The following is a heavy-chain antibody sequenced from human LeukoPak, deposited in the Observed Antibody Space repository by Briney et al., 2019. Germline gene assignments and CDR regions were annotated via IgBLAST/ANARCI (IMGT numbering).Heavy chain of an antibody. CDR1: GFTFSSYS. J-gene: IGHJ5*02. CDR2: ISSSSSYI. CDR3: ARDTRIVAAGMINWFDP. D-gene: IGHD6-13*01. V-gene: IGHV3-21*01. Sequence: PGGSLRLSCAASGFTFSSYSMNWVRQAPGKGLEWVSSISSSSSYIYYADSVKGRFTISRDNAKNSLYLQTNSLRAEDTAVYYCARDTRIVAAGMINWFDPWGQGTLVTVSS.